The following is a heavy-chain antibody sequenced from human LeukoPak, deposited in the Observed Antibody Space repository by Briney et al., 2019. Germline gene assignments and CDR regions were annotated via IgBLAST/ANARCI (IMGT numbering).Heavy chain of an antibody. V-gene: IGHV3-74*01. CDR2: IYGDGSFT. J-gene: IGHJ4*02. CDR1: GFTFSNFW. Sequence: GGSLRLSCAASGFTFSNFWMHWVRQAPGKGLVWVALIYGDGSFTRYADSVKGRFTISRDNSKNTLYLQMNSLRAEDTAVYYCARAEIVVVISALDYWGQGTLVTVSS. CDR3: ARAEIVVVISALDY. D-gene: IGHD3-22*01.